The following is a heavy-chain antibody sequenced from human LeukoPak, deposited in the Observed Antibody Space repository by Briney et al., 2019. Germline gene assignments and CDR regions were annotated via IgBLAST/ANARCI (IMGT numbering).Heavy chain of an antibody. CDR1: ISSGSYX. D-gene: IGHD5-18*01. Sequence: ISSGSYXWSWIRXPXXKGLXXXXXXXTSGSTNYNPSLKSRVTISVDTSKTQFSLKLSSVTAADTAVYYCARRSSGYSYGYWYYYYGMDVWGQGTTVTVS. V-gene: IGHV4-61*02. CDR3: ARRSSGYSYGYWYYYYGMDV. CDR2: XXTSGST. J-gene: IGHJ6*02.